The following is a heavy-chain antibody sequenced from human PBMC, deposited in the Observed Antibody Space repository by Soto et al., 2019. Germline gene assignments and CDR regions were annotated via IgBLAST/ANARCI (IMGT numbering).Heavy chain of an antibody. CDR3: ASGAYGDYEGGAFDI. CDR2: IDPSDSYT. CDR1: GYSFTSYW. Sequence: GESRKIYCKGSGYSFTSYWISWVRQMPGKGLEWMGRIDPSDSYTNYSPSFQGHVTISADKSISTAYLQWSSLKASDTAMYYCASGAYGDYEGGAFDIWGQGTMVTVSS. V-gene: IGHV5-10-1*01. J-gene: IGHJ3*02. D-gene: IGHD4-17*01.